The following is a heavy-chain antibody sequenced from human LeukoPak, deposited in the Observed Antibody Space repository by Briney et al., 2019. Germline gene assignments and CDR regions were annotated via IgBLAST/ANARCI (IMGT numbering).Heavy chain of an antibody. CDR2: VFYSGST. D-gene: IGHD2-2*01. J-gene: IGHJ4*02. Sequence: PSETLSLTCTVSDASINGHYWSWIRQSPGKGLEWIGYVFYSGSTNYNPSFTSRVTISLGTSKNQVSLRPISVTAADTAVYYCAREIAAAFAIWGQGTLVTVSS. V-gene: IGHV4-59*11. CDR1: DASINGHY. CDR3: AREIAAAFAI.